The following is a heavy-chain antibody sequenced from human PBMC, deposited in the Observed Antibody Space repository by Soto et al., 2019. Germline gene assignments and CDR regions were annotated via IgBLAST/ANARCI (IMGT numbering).Heavy chain of an antibody. CDR3: ARTIDFWSGTNWFDP. V-gene: IGHV2-70*11. CDR1: GFSLSTSGMC. CDR2: IDWDDDK. J-gene: IGHJ5*02. Sequence: SGPTLVNPTQTLTLTCTFSGFSLSTSGMCVSWIRQPPGKALEWLARIDWDDDKYYSTSLKTRLTISKDTSKNQVVLTMTNMDPVDTATYYCARTIDFWSGTNWFDPWGQGTLVTVSS. D-gene: IGHD3-3*01.